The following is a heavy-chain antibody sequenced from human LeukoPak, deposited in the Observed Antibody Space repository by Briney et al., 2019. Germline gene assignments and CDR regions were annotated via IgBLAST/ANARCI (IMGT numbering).Heavy chain of an antibody. D-gene: IGHD3-3*01. V-gene: IGHV4-61*02. J-gene: IGHJ4*02. CDR2: IYTSGST. CDR1: GGSISSGSYY. CDR3: PTHPPPHPALDY. Sequence: SQTLSLTCTVSGGSISSGSYYWSWIRQPAGKGLEWIGRIYTSGSTNYNPSLKSRVTISVDTSKNQFSLKLSSVTAADTAVYYCPTHPPPHPALDYWGQETLVTVSS.